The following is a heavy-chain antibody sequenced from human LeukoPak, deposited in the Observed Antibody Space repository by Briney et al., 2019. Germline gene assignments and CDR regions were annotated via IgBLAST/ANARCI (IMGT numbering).Heavy chain of an antibody. CDR3: ARRRDLYSGSYYPFDY. CDR2: INPGDSTT. CDR1: GYSFTTYW. Sequence: GESLKISCKGSGYSFTTYWIGWVRQMPGKGLEWMGIINPGDSTTKYSPSFQGQVTISADKSISTAYLQWSSLKASDTAMYYCARRRDLYSGSYYPFDYWGQGTLVTVSS. D-gene: IGHD1-26*01. V-gene: IGHV5-51*01. J-gene: IGHJ4*02.